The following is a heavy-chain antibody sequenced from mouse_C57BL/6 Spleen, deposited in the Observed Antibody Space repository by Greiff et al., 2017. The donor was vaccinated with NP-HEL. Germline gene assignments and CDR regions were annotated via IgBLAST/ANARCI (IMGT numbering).Heavy chain of an antibody. Sequence: QVQLQQSGAELVKPGASVKLSCKASGYTFTSYWMQWVKQRPGQGLEWIGEIDPSDSYTNYNQKFKGKATLTVDTSSSTAYMQLSSLTSEDSAVYYCARSPYYYGSSRYFDVWGTGTTVTVSS. CDR2: IDPSDSYT. V-gene: IGHV1-50*01. CDR1: GYTFTSYW. J-gene: IGHJ1*03. CDR3: ARSPYYYGSSRYFDV. D-gene: IGHD1-1*01.